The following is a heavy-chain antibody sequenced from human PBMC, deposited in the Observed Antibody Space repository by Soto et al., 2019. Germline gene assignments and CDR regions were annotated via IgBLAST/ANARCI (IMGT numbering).Heavy chain of an antibody. CDR1: GFTFSSYA. D-gene: IGHD6-13*01. CDR2: ISGSGGST. J-gene: IGHJ4*02. CDR3: AKRPGIPAAGMEGPDY. Sequence: EVQLLESGGGLVQPRGSLRLSCAASGFTFSSYAMSWVRQAPGKGLEWVSAISGSGGSTYYADSVKGRFTISRDNSKNTLYLQMNSLRAEDTAVYYCAKRPGIPAAGMEGPDYWGQGTLVTVSS. V-gene: IGHV3-23*01.